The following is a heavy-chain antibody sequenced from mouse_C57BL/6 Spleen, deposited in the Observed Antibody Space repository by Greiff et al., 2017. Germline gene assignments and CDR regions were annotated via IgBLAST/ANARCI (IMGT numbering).Heavy chain of an antibody. V-gene: IGHV10-3*01. J-gene: IGHJ4*01. CDR1: GFTFNTYA. CDR3: VRDGTGTKNYYAMDY. Sequence: EVQRVESGGGLVQPKGSLKLSCAASGFTFNTYAMHWVRQAPGKGLEWVARIRSKSSNYATYYADSVKDRFTISRDDSQSMLYLQMNNLKTEDTAMYYCVRDGTGTKNYYAMDYWGQGTSVTVSS. D-gene: IGHD4-1*01. CDR2: IRSKSSNYAT.